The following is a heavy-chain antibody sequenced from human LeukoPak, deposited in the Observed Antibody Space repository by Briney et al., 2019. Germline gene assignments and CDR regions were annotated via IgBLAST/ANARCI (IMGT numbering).Heavy chain of an antibody. CDR3: VREKSGGYYDY. J-gene: IGHJ4*02. CDR1: GYTFTSYY. Sequence: ASMKVSCKASGYTFTSYYMHWVRQAPGQGLEWMGTIRPSGSSTTYAQKIQGRVTMTWDMSTSTGYMELSSLRSEDTAVYYCVREKSGGYYDYWGQGTLVTVSS. CDR2: IRPSGSST. D-gene: IGHD1-26*01. V-gene: IGHV1-46*01.